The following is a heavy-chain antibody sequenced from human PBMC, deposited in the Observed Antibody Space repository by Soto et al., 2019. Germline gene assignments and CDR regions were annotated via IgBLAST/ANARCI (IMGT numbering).Heavy chain of an antibody. CDR2: IIPILGIA. V-gene: IGHV1-69*02. D-gene: IGHD5-12*01. Sequence: QVQLVQSGAEVKKPGSSVKVSCKASGGTFSSYTISWVRQAPGQGLEWMGRIIPILGIANYAQKFQGRVTITADKSTSTAYIELSSLRSEDTAVYYCGGGYDYWFDPWGQGTLVTVSS. CDR1: GGTFSSYT. J-gene: IGHJ5*02. CDR3: GGGYDYWFDP.